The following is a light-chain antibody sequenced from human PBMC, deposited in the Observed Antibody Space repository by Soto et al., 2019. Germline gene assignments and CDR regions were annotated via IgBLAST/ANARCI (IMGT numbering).Light chain of an antibody. Sequence: DIPMTQSPATLSASVGDRVTITCRASQSISSWLAWYQQKPGKAPKLLIYKATSLESGVPSRFSGSGSGTEFNLTISSLQPDDFATYYCQQYNSYSTTFGGGTKVEIK. CDR3: QQYNSYSTT. V-gene: IGKV1-5*03. CDR1: QSISSW. CDR2: KAT. J-gene: IGKJ4*01.